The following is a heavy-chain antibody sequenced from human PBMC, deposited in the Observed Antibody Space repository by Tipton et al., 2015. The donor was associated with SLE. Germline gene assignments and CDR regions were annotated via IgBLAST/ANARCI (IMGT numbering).Heavy chain of an antibody. D-gene: IGHD7-27*01. CDR1: GFPFSSYP. J-gene: IGHJ4*02. CDR2: VSFDGSNK. CDR3: ASLLTGDGRTD. V-gene: IGHV3-30*04. Sequence: SLRLSCAASGFPFSSYPMHWVRQAPGKGLEWVAIVSFDGSNKYYSDSVKGRFTISRDNSKNTLYLQMNSLRPEDTAVYYCASLLTGDGRTDWGQGTLVTVSS.